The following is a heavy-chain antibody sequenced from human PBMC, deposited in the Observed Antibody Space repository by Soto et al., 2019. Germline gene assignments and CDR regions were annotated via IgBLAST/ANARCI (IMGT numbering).Heavy chain of an antibody. V-gene: IGHV1-18*01. CDR2: VSSYNDKT. CDR3: ARGGYEAGTRDYYYYGMDV. D-gene: IGHD1-1*01. CDR1: GYTFTSHG. J-gene: IGHJ6*02. Sequence: GSSVKVSCKTSGYTFTSHGINWVRQAPGQGLEWMGWVSSYNDKTNYAQKFQGRVTITADKSTSTAYMELSSLRSEDTAVYYCARGGYEAGTRDYYYYGMDVWGQGTTVIVSS.